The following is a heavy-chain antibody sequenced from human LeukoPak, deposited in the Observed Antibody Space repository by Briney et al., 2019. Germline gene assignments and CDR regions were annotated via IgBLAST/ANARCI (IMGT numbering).Heavy chain of an antibody. Sequence: IYATSWVRPAPGKGLGWVSVISSSGGTTTSAHSVKVRFTISRANSKNTLYLQMTTLRAEDTAVYYCASRRETTYQLGGQGTLVTVSS. J-gene: IGHJ4*02. CDR1: IYA. CDR2: ISSSGGTT. V-gene: IGHV3-23*01. CDR3: ASRRETTYQL. D-gene: IGHD4-17*01.